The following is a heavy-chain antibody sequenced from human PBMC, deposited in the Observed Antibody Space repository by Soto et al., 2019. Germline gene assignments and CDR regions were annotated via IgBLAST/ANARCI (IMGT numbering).Heavy chain of an antibody. D-gene: IGHD3-22*01. CDR2: IIPIFGTA. J-gene: IGHJ5*02. V-gene: IGHV1-69*13. Sequence: SLKVSCKASGGTFSSYAISWVRQAPGQGLEWMGVIIPIFGTANYAQKFQGSVTITADESTSTAYMELSSLRSEDTAVYYCAYSGYMPDNWFDXWGQGTLVTVSX. CDR3: AYSGYMPDNWFDX. CDR1: GGTFSSYA.